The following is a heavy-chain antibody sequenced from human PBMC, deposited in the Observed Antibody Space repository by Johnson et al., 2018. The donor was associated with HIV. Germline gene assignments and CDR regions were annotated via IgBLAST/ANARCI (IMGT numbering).Heavy chain of an antibody. CDR1: GFTVSSNY. CDR2: IYSGGST. V-gene: IGHV3-66*01. D-gene: IGHD3-9*01. CDR3: ARAQPDYDILTGTYAFDI. J-gene: IGHJ3*02. Sequence: VQLVESGGGLVQPGGSLRLSCAASGFTVSSNYMSWVRQAPGKGLEWVSVIYSGGSTYYAASVKGRFTISRDNSKNTLYLQMNSLRAEDTAVYYCARAQPDYDILTGTYAFDIWGQGTMVTVSS.